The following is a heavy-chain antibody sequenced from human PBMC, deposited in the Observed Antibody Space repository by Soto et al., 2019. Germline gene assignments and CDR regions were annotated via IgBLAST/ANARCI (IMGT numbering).Heavy chain of an antibody. J-gene: IGHJ6*02. CDR1: GFTFSNNA. V-gene: IGHV3-30-3*01. Sequence: QVQLVESGGGVVQPGRSLRLSCAASGFTFSNNAMDWVRQAPGKGLEWVAVISYDGSNKYIAESVKGRFTISRDNSKNTLFLQMNSLRAEATAVYYCARGTTTSAFSAMAVWGQGTTVTVSS. CDR2: ISYDGSNK. D-gene: IGHD1-1*01. CDR3: ARGTTTSAFSAMAV.